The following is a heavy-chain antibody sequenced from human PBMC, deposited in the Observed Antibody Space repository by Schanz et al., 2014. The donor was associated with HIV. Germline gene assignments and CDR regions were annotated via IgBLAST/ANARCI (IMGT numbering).Heavy chain of an antibody. J-gene: IGHJ6*02. Sequence: EVQLVESGGGLVQPGRSLRLSCAVSGFTFDDYAMHWVRQAPGKGLEWVSGISWNSGSIGYADSVKGRFTISRDNAKNSLHLQMNSLRAEDTAVYYCARGEVPSLGMDVWGQGTTVTVSS. CDR2: ISWNSGSI. CDR3: ARGEVPSLGMDV. CDR1: GFTFDDYA. D-gene: IGHD1-26*01. V-gene: IGHV3-9*01.